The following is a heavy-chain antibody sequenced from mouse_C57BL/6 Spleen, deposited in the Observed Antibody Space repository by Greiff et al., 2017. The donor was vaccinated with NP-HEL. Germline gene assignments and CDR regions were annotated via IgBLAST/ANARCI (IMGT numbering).Heavy chain of an antibody. CDR2: IYPGDGDT. CDR1: GYAFSSYW. CDR3: AREGVTTVGHYFDY. J-gene: IGHJ2*01. Sequence: QVQLQQSGAELVKPGASVKISCKASGYAFSSYWMNWVKQRPGKGLEWIGQIYPGDGDTNYNGKFKGKATLTADKSSSTAYMQLSSLTSEDSAVYFCAREGVTTVGHYFDYWGQGTTLTVSS. V-gene: IGHV1-80*01. D-gene: IGHD1-1*01.